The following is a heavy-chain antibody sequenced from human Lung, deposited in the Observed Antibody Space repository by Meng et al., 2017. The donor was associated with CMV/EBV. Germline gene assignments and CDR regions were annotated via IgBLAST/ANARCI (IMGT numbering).Heavy chain of an antibody. CDR3: ARGKQDAWELLAY. J-gene: IGHJ4*02. CDR1: GVSIRSNIR. V-gene: IGHV4-4*02. CDR2: IDDSGST. Sequence: QVQLQESGPGLVKPSGTLSLTCGGSGVSIRSNIRWTWVRQPPGKGLEWIGDIDDSGSTNYNPSLNSRISISLDKSKNHFSLKVNSVTAADTAVYYCARGKQDAWELLAYWGQGALVTVSS. D-gene: IGHD1-26*01.